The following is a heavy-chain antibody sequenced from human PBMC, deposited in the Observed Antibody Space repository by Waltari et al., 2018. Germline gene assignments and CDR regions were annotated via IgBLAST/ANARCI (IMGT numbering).Heavy chain of an antibody. CDR2: MTADGRSR. CDR1: GFSFSPYP. Sequence: EVQLLESGGGLVQPGGSLRLSCADSGFSFSPYPMAWVRQATGKGLEWVSTMTADGRSRNYADSVKGRFTISRDNSQNTLDLQMNTLRAEDTAVYFCAKADFGDPFWYFDLWGRGTLVTVSA. V-gene: IGHV3-23*01. D-gene: IGHD4-17*01. CDR3: AKADFGDPFWYFDL. J-gene: IGHJ2*01.